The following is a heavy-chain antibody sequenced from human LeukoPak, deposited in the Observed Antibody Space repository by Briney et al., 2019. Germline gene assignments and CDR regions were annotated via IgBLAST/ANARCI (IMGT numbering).Heavy chain of an antibody. Sequence: SETLSLTCTVSGGSISSYYWSWIRQPPGKGLEWIGYIYYSGSTNYNPSLKSRVTISVDTSKNQFSLKLSSVTAADTAVYYCARDLISSGWYLWFDPWGQGALVTVSS. CDR3: ARDLISSGWYLWFDP. J-gene: IGHJ5*02. CDR1: GGSISSYY. V-gene: IGHV4-59*01. D-gene: IGHD6-19*01. CDR2: IYYSGST.